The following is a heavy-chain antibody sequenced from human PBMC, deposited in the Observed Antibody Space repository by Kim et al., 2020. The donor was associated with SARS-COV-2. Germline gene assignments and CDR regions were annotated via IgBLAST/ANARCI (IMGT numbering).Heavy chain of an antibody. CDR1: GFTFSSYG. Sequence: GGSLRLSCAASGFTFSSYGMHWVRQAPGKGLEWVAVISYDGSNKYYADSVKGRFTISRDNSKNTLYLQMNSLRAEDTAVYYCAKGSTLITGRNWFDPWGQGTLVTVSS. CDR3: AKGSTLITGRNWFDP. D-gene: IGHD3-22*01. V-gene: IGHV3-30*18. CDR2: ISYDGSNK. J-gene: IGHJ5*02.